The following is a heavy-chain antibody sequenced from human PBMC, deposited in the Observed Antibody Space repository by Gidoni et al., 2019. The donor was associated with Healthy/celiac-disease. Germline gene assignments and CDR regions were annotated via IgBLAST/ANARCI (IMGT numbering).Heavy chain of an antibody. CDR3: ARDQLLYSSSSSGFDY. Sequence: QVQLQESGPGLVKPSQTLSLTCPLSGGSISSGDYYWSWIRQPPGKGLEWIGYIYYSGSTYYNPSLKSRVTISVDTSKNQFSLKLSSVTAADTAVYYCARDQLLYSSSSSGFDYWGQGTLVTVSS. CDR1: GGSISSGDYY. D-gene: IGHD6-6*01. J-gene: IGHJ4*02. CDR2: IYYSGST. V-gene: IGHV4-30-4*01.